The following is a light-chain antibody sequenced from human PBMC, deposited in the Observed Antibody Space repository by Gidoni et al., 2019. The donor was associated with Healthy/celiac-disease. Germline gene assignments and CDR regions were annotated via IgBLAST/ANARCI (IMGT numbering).Light chain of an antibody. CDR2: AAS. Sequence: DIQLTQSPSFLSASVGDRVTITCRASQGISSYLAWYQEKPGKTPKLLIYAASSLQSGVPSRFSGSGSGTEFTLTISSLQAEDFATYYCQQLNSYPFTFGPGTKVDIK. CDR1: QGISSY. J-gene: IGKJ3*01. V-gene: IGKV1-9*01. CDR3: QQLNSYPFT.